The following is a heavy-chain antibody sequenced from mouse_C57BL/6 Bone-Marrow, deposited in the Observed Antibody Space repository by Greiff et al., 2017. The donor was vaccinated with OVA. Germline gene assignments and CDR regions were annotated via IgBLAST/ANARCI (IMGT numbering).Heavy chain of an antibody. V-gene: IGHV1-39*01. CDR1: GYSFTDYN. CDR3: AFYYYSSYRYFDV. J-gene: IGHJ1*03. D-gene: IGHD2-5*01. Sequence: VQLKQSGPELVKPGASVKISCKASGYSFTDYNMNWVKQSNGKSLEWIGVINPNYGTTSYNQKFKGKATLTVDQSSSTAYMQLNSLTSEDSAVYYGAFYYYSSYRYFDVWGTGTTVTVSS. CDR2: INPNYGTT.